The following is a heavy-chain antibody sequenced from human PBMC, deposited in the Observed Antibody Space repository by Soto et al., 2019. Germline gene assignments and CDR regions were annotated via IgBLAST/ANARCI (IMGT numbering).Heavy chain of an antibody. CDR1: GFTVSSNY. CDR3: ARDHFWSGSSYYYYGMDV. CDR2: IYSGGST. V-gene: IGHV3-53*01. D-gene: IGHD3-3*02. Sequence: GGSLRLSCAASGFTVSSNYMSWVRQAPGKGLEWVSVIYSGGSTYYADSVKGRFTISKDNSKNTLYLQMNSLRAEDTAVYYCARDHFWSGSSYYYYGMDVWGQGTTVTVSS. J-gene: IGHJ6*02.